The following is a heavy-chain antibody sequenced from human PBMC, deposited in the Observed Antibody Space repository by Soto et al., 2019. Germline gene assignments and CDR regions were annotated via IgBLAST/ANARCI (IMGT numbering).Heavy chain of an antibody. Sequence: QVPLVQYGAEVKKPGASVKVSCQGSGYAFTTYGITWVRQAPGQGLEWMGWISAHNGNTNYAQKLQGRVTVTRDTSTSTAYMELRSLRYDDTAVYYCARGRYGDYWGQGALVTVSS. CDR2: ISAHNGNT. J-gene: IGHJ4*02. CDR3: ARGRYGDY. D-gene: IGHD1-1*01. CDR1: GYAFTTYG. V-gene: IGHV1-18*01.